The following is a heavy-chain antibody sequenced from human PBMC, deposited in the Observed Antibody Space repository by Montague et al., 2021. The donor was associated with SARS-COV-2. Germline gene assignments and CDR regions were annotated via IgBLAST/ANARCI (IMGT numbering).Heavy chain of an antibody. Sequence: SETLSLTCTVSGGSISSYYWSWTRQPPGKGLEWIGYIYYSGSTYYNPSLKSRVTISVDTSKNQFSLKLSSVTAADTAVYYCARHWKRITIFGMVTDAFDYWGQGTLVTVSS. J-gene: IGHJ4*02. CDR3: ARHWKRITIFGMVTDAFDY. V-gene: IGHV4-59*04. CDR2: IYYSGST. CDR1: GGSISSYY. D-gene: IGHD3-3*01.